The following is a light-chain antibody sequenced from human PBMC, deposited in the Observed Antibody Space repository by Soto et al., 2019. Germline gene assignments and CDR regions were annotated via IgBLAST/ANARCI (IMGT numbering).Light chain of an antibody. J-gene: IGKJ1*01. CDR1: QSVSSN. V-gene: IGKV3-15*01. CDR3: QQYGSIPWT. Sequence: EIVMTQSPATLSVSPGERATLSCRASQSVSSNLAWYQQKPGQAPRLLIYGASTRATGIPARFSGSGSGTEFTLTISSLQSEDFAVYYCQQYGSIPWTFGQGTKVEIK. CDR2: GAS.